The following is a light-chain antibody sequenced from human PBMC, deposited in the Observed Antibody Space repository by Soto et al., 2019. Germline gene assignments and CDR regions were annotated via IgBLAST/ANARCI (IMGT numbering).Light chain of an antibody. V-gene: IGKV3-15*01. CDR1: QSVSSN. CDR2: GAS. CDR3: QQYNNWPPYT. J-gene: IGKJ2*01. Sequence: EIVMTHSPATLSVSPGERATLSCRASQSVSSNLAWYQQKPGQAPRLLIYGASTRATGIPARFSGSGSGTEFTLTISSLQSEDSAVYYCQQYNNWPPYTFGQGTKLEI.